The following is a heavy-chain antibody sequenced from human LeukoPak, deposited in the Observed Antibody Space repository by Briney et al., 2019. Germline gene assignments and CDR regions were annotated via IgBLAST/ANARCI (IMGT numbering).Heavy chain of an antibody. Sequence: SETLSLTCTVSGGSISPYYWSWIRQPPGKGLEWIAWIHYSGTTNYNPSLESRVTISVDTSKNQFSLKLGSVTAADTAVYYCARGGWSLDIWGQGTMVTVSS. CDR1: GGSISPYY. CDR2: IHYSGTT. CDR3: ARGGWSLDI. J-gene: IGHJ3*02. D-gene: IGHD2-15*01. V-gene: IGHV4-59*01.